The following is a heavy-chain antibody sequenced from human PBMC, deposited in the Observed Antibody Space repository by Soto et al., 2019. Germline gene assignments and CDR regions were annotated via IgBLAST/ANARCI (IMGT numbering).Heavy chain of an antibody. V-gene: IGHV1-18*04. D-gene: IGHD4-4*01. J-gene: IGHJ4*01. Sequence: AASLKVSCKTSGYTFINFGITWVRQAPGQGLEWVGRIRGYNGDTNYAPKLQGRVTMTTDTSTSTAYLELRTLRSDDTAVYYCARGRHRNHDHCGHATLVPVS. CDR2: IRGYNGDT. CDR1: GYTFINFG. CDR3: ARGRHRNHDH.